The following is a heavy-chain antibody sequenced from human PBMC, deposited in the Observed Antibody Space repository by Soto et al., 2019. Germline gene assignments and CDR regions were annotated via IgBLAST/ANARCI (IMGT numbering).Heavy chain of an antibody. CDR1: SGSISGYY. CDR2: IYHSGLT. CDR3: ARGSTFGELFLWIDP. V-gene: IGHV4-59*08. Sequence: QVQLQESGPGLVKPSETLSLTCTVSSGSISGYYWSWIRQSPGKGLEWIGYIYHSGLTNYNPSLKSRVTMSVDTSENQVSLELTSVTAADTAIYYCARGSTFGELFLWIDPWGQGTLVTVSS. D-gene: IGHD3-10*01. J-gene: IGHJ5*02.